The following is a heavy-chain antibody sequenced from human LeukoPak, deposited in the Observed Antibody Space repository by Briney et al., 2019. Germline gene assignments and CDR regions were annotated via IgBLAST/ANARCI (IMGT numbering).Heavy chain of an antibody. J-gene: IGHJ4*02. V-gene: IGHV3-30*03. Sequence: GGSLRLSCAASGFTFSSYGMHWVRQAPGKGLEWVAVISYDGSNKYYADSVKGRFTISRDNSKNTLYLQMNSLRAEDTAVYYCARSYSSSWYEFDYWGQGTLVTVSS. CDR2: ISYDGSNK. CDR1: GFTFSSYG. D-gene: IGHD6-13*01. CDR3: ARSYSSSWYEFDY.